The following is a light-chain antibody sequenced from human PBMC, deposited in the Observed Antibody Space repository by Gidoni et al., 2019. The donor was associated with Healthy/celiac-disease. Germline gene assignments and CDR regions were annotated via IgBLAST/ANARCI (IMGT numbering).Light chain of an antibody. V-gene: IGLV1-44*01. CDR3: AARDDSLNGHWL. CDR1: SSNIGSNT. Sequence: QSVLTQPPSASGTPGQRVTISCSGSSSNIGSNTVNWYQQLPGTAPKLLIYSNNQRPSGVPDRFSGSKSGTSASLAISGLQSEDEADYYCAARDDSLNGHWLFGGGTKLTVL. J-gene: IGLJ3*02. CDR2: SNN.